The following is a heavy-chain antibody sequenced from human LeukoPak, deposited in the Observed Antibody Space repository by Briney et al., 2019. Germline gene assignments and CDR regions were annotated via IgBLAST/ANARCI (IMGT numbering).Heavy chain of an antibody. CDR2: IFYSGST. D-gene: IGHD1-7*01. CDR3: ATTWNYVSPFDY. V-gene: IGHV4-39*07. CDR1: GPSISSSSYC. J-gene: IGHJ4*02. Sequence: PSETLSLTCTVAGPSISSSSYCWGWIRQPPGKGLEWIGRIFYSGSTYYNPSLKSRVTISVDTSKNQFSLKLSSVSAADTAVYYCATTWNYVSPFDYWGQGTLVTVSS.